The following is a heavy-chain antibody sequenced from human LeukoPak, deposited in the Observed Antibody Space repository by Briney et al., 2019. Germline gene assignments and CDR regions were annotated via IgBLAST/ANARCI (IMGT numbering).Heavy chain of an antibody. CDR3: SRGSGISYGGIDY. Sequence: APVKVSCKAARYTLTRYYLHAGREAPGQGREWMGWIHPKSGNTKYAPKFLGRVTLTRDTSTTIVYMELRCLTSDDTAVYYCSRGSGISYGGIDYWGQGTLVTVSS. CDR1: RYTLTRYY. CDR2: IHPKSGNT. D-gene: IGHD5-18*01. V-gene: IGHV1-2*02. J-gene: IGHJ4*02.